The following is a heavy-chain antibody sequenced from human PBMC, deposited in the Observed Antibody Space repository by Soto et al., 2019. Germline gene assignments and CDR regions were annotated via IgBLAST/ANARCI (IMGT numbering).Heavy chain of an antibody. V-gene: IGHV1-8*01. CDR3: ARTLYGDNVDY. D-gene: IGHD4-17*01. Sequence: QVPLVQSGAEVKQPGASVQVSCKASGYTFTSYDLNWVRQATGQGLEWMGWMNPHRGNTGYAQKFQGRVTLTRNTSISTAYMELSSLRAEDTAVYDWARTLYGDNVDYWGQGTLVTVSS. J-gene: IGHJ4*02. CDR2: MNPHRGNT. CDR1: GYTFTSYD.